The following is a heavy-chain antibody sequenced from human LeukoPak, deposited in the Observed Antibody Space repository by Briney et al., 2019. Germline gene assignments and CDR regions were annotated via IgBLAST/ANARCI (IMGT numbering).Heavy chain of an antibody. D-gene: IGHD3-3*01. V-gene: IGHV3-23*01. J-gene: IGHJ4*02. Sequence: PGGSLRLSCTASGFTFGTYAMNWVRQAPGKGQQWVALIIGNAATIAYADSVRGRFTISRDNSKNTLYLQMNSLRVEDTAVYYCVKDRAPDGYYSVDCWGQGILVTVSS. CDR3: VKDRAPDGYYSVDC. CDR1: GFTFGTYA. CDR2: IIGNAATI.